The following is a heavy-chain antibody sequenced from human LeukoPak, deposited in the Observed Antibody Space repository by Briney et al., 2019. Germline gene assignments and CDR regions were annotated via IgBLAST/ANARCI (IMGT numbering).Heavy chain of an antibody. CDR1: GGSISSGGYY. CDR2: IYYSGST. J-gene: IGHJ4*02. D-gene: IGHD4-17*01. V-gene: IGHV4-31*03. Sequence: SETLSLTCTVSGGSISSGGYYWSWIRQHPGKGLEWTGYIYYSGSTYYNPSLKSRVTISVDTSKNQFSLKLSSVTAADTAVYYCARHYGGGNSIDYWGQGTLVTVSS. CDR3: ARHYGGGNSIDY.